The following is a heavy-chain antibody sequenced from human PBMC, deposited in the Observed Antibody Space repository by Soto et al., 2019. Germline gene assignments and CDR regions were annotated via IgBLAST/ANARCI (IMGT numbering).Heavy chain of an antibody. D-gene: IGHD3-16*01. J-gene: IGHJ3*02. CDR2: ISYDGSNK. CDR3: TSWGTDI. Sequence: ESGGGVVQPGRSLRFSCAASGFTFSSYGMHWVRQAPGKGLEWVAVISYDGSNKYYADSVKGRFTISRDNSKNTLYLQMNSLRAEDTAVYYCTSWGTDIWGQGTMVTVSS. V-gene: IGHV3-30*03. CDR1: GFTFSSYG.